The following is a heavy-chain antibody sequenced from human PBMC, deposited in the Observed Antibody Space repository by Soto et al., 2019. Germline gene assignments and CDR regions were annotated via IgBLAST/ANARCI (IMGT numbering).Heavy chain of an antibody. CDR2: INPGNGNT. Sequence: ASVKVSCKASGYTFTSYAMHWVRQAPGQRPEWMGWINPGNGNTKYSQRFQGRVTINPDTSNNQLSLQLNSVTPDDTAVYYCARLIGNSWLDSWGQGTLVTVSS. CDR3: ARLIGNSWLDS. CDR1: GYTFTSYA. D-gene: IGHD2-8*01. V-gene: IGHV1-3*01. J-gene: IGHJ5*01.